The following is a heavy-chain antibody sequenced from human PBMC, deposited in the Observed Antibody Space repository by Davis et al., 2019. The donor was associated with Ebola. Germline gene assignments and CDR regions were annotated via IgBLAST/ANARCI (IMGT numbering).Heavy chain of an antibody. D-gene: IGHD4-11*01. CDR3: ATTPQYSNYGAYFDF. CDR2: IYYSGST. CDR1: GDLIASNY. J-gene: IGHJ4*02. V-gene: IGHV4-59*01. Sequence: SETLSLTCNVSGDLIASNYWSWIRQPPGKGLEWIGNIYYSGSTNYNPSLQSRVAISRDTSKNQFSLRLSSVTAADTAMYYCATTPQYSNYGAYFDFWGQGTLVTVSS.